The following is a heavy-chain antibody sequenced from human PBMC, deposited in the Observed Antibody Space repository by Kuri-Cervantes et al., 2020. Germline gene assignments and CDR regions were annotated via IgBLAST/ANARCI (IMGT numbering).Heavy chain of an antibody. J-gene: IGHJ4*02. V-gene: IGHV3-53*05. D-gene: IGHD3-9*01. CDR3: AKDQEQYFDRYCFDY. Sequence: GESLKISCAASGFTVSSNYMSWVRQAPGKGLEWVSVIYSGGSTYYADSVKGRFTISRDNSKNTLYLQMNSLRAEDTAVYYCAKDQEQYFDRYCFDYWGQGTLVTVSS. CDR2: IYSGGST. CDR1: GFTVSSNY.